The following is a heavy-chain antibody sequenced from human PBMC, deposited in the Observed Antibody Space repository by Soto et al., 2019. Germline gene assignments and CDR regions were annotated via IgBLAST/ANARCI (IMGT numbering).Heavy chain of an antibody. D-gene: IGHD2-15*01. CDR3: ARDGGGNTKYGMDV. J-gene: IGHJ6*02. V-gene: IGHV1-2*04. CDR1: GYTFTSYD. Sequence: GASVKVSCKASGYTFTSYDINWVRQATGQGLEWMGWMNPNSGGTNYAQKFQGWVTMTRDTSISTAYMELSRLRSDDTAVYYCARDGGGNTKYGMDVWGQGTTVTVSS. CDR2: MNPNSGGT.